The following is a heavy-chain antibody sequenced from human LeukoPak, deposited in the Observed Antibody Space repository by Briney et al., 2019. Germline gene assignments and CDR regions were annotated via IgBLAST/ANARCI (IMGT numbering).Heavy chain of an antibody. J-gene: IGHJ4*02. CDR2: IYKTGST. D-gene: IGHD3-10*01. Sequence: SETLSLTCTVSGGSISTYYWSWIRQPAGKGLEWIGRIYKTGSTDYNSSLKSRATMSVDTSKNQFSLKLSSGTAADTAVYYCARDLDYSGSGSYLDFWGQGTLVTVSS. CDR3: ARDLDYSGSGSYLDF. CDR1: GGSISTYY. V-gene: IGHV4-4*07.